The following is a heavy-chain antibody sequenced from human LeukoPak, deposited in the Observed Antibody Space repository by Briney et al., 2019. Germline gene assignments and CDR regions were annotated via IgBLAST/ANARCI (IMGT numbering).Heavy chain of an antibody. J-gene: IGHJ3*02. CDR3: ARDLDIVVAVVGFDAFDI. CDR1: GFTFSTYW. V-gene: IGHV3-7*01. Sequence: GGSLRLSCTASGFTFSTYWMTWVRQTPGKGLEWVANINRDGSEKYYVDSVKGRFTISRDNAKNSLYLQMNSLRAEDTAVYYCARDLDIVVAVVGFDAFDIWGQGTMVTVSS. CDR2: INRDGSEK. D-gene: IGHD2-15*01.